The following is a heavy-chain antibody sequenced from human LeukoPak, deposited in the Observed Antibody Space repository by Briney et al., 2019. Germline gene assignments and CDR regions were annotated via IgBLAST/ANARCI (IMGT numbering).Heavy chain of an antibody. CDR3: ARVYGSGSYYVAVNWFDP. V-gene: IGHV1-69*05. Sequence: SVKVSCKASGGTFSSYAISWVRQAPGQGLEWMGGIIPIFGTANYAQKFQGRVTITTDESTSTAYMELSSLRSEDTAVYYCARVYGSGSYYVAVNWFDPWGQGTLVTVSS. CDR2: IIPIFGTA. D-gene: IGHD3-10*01. CDR1: GGTFSSYA. J-gene: IGHJ5*02.